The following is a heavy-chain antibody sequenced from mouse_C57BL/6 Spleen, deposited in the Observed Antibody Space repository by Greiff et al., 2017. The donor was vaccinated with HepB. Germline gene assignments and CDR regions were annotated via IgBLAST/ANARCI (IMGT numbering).Heavy chain of an antibody. CDR3: ARAVVATEGAMDY. V-gene: IGHV1-7*01. D-gene: IGHD1-1*01. CDR2: INPSSGYT. CDR1: GYTFTSYW. Sequence: QVQLQQSGAELAKPGASVKLSCKASGYTFTSYWMHWVKQRPGQGLEWIGYINPSSGYTKYNQKFKDKATLTADKSSSTAYMQLSSLTYEDSAVYYCARAVVATEGAMDYWGQGTSVTVSS. J-gene: IGHJ4*01.